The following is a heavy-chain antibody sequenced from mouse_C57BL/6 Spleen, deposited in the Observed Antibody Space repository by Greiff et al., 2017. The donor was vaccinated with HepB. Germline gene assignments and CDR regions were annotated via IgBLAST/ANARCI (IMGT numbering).Heavy chain of an antibody. V-gene: IGHV5-16*01. CDR3: ARYYSNYLDY. Sequence: EVQLVESEGGLVQPGSSMKLSCTASGFTFSDYYMAWVRQVPEKGLEWVANINYDGSSTYYLDSLKSRFIISRDNAKNILYLQMSSLKSEDTATYYCARYYSNYLDYWGQGTTLTVSS. CDR1: GFTFSDYY. D-gene: IGHD2-5*01. J-gene: IGHJ2*01. CDR2: INYDGSST.